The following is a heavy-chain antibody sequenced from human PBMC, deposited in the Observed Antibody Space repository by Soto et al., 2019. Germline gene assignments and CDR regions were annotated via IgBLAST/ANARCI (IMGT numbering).Heavy chain of an antibody. D-gene: IGHD1-26*01. CDR2: IWYDGSNK. J-gene: IGHJ4*02. V-gene: IGHV3-33*01. Sequence: QVQLVESGGGVVQPGRSLRLSCAASGFTFSSYGMHWVRQAPGKGLEWVAVIWYDGSNKYYADSVKGRFTISRDNSKNTLYLQMNSLRAEDTAVYYCARERSWSHDSNDYWGQGTLVTVSS. CDR1: GFTFSSYG. CDR3: ARERSWSHDSNDY.